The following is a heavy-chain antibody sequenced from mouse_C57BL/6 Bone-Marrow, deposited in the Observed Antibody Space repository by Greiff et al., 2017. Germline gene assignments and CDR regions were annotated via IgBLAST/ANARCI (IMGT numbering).Heavy chain of an antibody. CDR3: AKIYYGYLYFDY. Sequence: QVQLQQPGAELVKPGASVKLSCKASGYTFTSYWMHWVKQRPGQGLEWIGMIHPNSGSTNYNEKFKSKATLTVDKSSSTAYMQLSSQTSEDSAVYYCAKIYYGYLYFDYWGQGTTLTVSS. CDR1: GYTFTSYW. CDR2: IHPNSGST. D-gene: IGHD2-2*01. J-gene: IGHJ2*01. V-gene: IGHV1-64*01.